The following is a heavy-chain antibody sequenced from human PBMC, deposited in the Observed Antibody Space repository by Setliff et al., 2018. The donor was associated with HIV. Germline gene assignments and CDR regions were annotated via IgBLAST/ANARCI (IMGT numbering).Heavy chain of an antibody. J-gene: IGHJ6*02. CDR1: GYTFTSYY. V-gene: IGHV1-46*01. Sequence: GASVKVSCKASGYTFTSYYMHWVRQAPGQGLEWMGIINPSGGSTRYAQKFQGRVTMTRDTSTSTVYMELSSLRSEDTAVYYCARTYYNFWSGDYYYYGMDVWGQGTTVTVSS. D-gene: IGHD3-3*01. CDR2: INPSGGST. CDR3: ARTYYNFWSGDYYYYGMDV.